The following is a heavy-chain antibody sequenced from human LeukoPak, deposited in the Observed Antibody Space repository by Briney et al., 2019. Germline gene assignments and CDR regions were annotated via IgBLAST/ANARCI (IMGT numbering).Heavy chain of an antibody. D-gene: IGHD4-17*01. V-gene: IGHV3-15*01. J-gene: IGHJ3*02. CDR2: IKSKTDGGTT. CDR3: TTVCEDYGDLDI. Sequence: GGSLRLSCAASGFTFSNAWMSWVRQPPGKGREWVGRIKSKTDGGTTDYAAPVKGRFTISRDDSKNTLYLQMNSLKTEDTAVYYCTTVCEDYGDLDIWGQGTMVTVSS. CDR1: GFTFSNAW.